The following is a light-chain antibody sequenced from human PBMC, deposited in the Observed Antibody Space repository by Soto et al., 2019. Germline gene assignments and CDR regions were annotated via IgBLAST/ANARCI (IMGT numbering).Light chain of an antibody. Sequence: VVLTQSPVALPVTLGQPASISCRSSQSLLYSDGKTYLNWFHQRPGQSPRRLIYQVSIRDSGVPVRFSGSGSGTDFTLHISRVEAEDMGVYYCMQPIHWPFTFGPGTKVDIK. CDR3: MQPIHWPFT. CDR1: QSLLYSDGKTY. J-gene: IGKJ3*01. V-gene: IGKV2-30*01. CDR2: QVS.